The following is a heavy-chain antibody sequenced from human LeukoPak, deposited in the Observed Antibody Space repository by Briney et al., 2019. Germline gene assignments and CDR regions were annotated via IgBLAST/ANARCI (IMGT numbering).Heavy chain of an antibody. Sequence: SQTLSLTCAVSGGSISSGGYSWSWIRQPPGKGLEWIGYIYHSGSTYYNPSLKSRVTISVDRSKNQFSLKLSSVTAADTAVYYCARQPAASYYYYYGMDVWGQGTTVTVSS. J-gene: IGHJ6*02. CDR3: ARQPAASYYYYYGMDV. CDR1: GGSISSGGYS. D-gene: IGHD2-2*01. CDR2: IYHSGST. V-gene: IGHV4-30-2*02.